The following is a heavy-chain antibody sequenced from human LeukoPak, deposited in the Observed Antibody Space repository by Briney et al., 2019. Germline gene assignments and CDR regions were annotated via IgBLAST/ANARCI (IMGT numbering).Heavy chain of an antibody. CDR1: GFTFSSYA. CDR3: AKLTGDRSNFDY. V-gene: IGHV3-23*01. Sequence: PGGSLRLSCAASGFTFSSYAMSWVRKAPGKGLEWVSAISGSGGSAYYADSVKGRFTISRDNSKNTLYLQMNSLRAEDTAVYYCAKLTGDRSNFDYWGQGTLVTVSS. D-gene: IGHD7-27*01. J-gene: IGHJ4*02. CDR2: ISGSGGSA.